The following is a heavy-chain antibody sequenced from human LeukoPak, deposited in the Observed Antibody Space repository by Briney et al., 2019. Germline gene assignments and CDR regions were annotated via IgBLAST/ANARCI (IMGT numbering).Heavy chain of an antibody. CDR2: ISASGGNT. J-gene: IGHJ6*03. CDR3: AKDVRDGYNYGYYYHYMDV. Sequence: GGSLRLSCVGSGFTFSRHAMSWVRQAPGKGLEWVSFISASGGNTYYADSVKGRFTISRDNSKNTLFLQMNSLRAEDTALYYCAKDVRDGYNYGYYYHYMDVWGKGTTVTVS. CDR1: GFTFSRHA. V-gene: IGHV3-23*01. D-gene: IGHD5-24*01.